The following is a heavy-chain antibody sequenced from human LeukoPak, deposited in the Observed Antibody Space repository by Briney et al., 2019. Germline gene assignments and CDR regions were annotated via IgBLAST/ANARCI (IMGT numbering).Heavy chain of an antibody. V-gene: IGHV3-30*02. J-gene: IGHJ4*02. CDR2: IRYDGSNK. D-gene: IGHD5-18*01. CDR1: GFTFSSYG. CDR3: AKGDGGYSYLDY. Sequence: GGSLRLSCAASGFTFSSYGMHWVRQAPGKGLEWVAFIRYDGSNKYYADSVKGRFTISRDNSKNTLHLQMNSLRAEDTAVYYCAKGDGGYSYLDYWGQGTLVTVSS.